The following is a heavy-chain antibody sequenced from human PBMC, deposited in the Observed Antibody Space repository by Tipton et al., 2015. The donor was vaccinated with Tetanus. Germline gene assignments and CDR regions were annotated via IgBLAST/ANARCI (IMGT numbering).Heavy chain of an antibody. J-gene: IGHJ4*02. CDR3: FRWPFD. D-gene: IGHD5-24*01. V-gene: IGHV3-53*01. CDR2: IYGDGAT. Sequence: QLVQSGGGLIQPGGSLRLSCAVSGFTVSNSHTSWVRQAPGKGLECVSMIYGDGATSYADSVKGRFSISRDSAKKSVFLHMENLRDEDTAVYFCFRWPFDWGQGSRVTVSS. CDR1: GFTVSNSH.